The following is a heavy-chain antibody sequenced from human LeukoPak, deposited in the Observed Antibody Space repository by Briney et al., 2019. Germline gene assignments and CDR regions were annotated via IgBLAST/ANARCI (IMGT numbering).Heavy chain of an antibody. V-gene: IGHV3-30*18. Sequence: PGRSLRLSCAASGFTFSSYGMHWVRQAPGKGLEWVAVISYDGSNKYYADSVKGRFTISRDNSKNTLYLQMNSLRAEDTAVYYCAKDLSIAVAGTGFDYWGQGTLVTVSS. D-gene: IGHD6-19*01. CDR3: AKDLSIAVAGTGFDY. CDR1: GFTFSSYG. CDR2: ISYDGSNK. J-gene: IGHJ4*02.